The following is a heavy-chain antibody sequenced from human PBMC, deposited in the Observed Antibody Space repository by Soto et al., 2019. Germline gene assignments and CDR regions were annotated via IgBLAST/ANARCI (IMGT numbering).Heavy chain of an antibody. Sequence: LSLTCTVSGGSISSSSYYWGWIRQPPGKGLEWIGSIYYSGSTYYNPSLKSRVTISVDTSKNQFSLKLSSVTAADTAVYYCARGQTPSYGMDVWGQGTTVTVSS. CDR3: ARGQTPSYGMDV. J-gene: IGHJ6*02. CDR2: IYYSGST. V-gene: IGHV4-39*07. CDR1: GGSISSSSYY.